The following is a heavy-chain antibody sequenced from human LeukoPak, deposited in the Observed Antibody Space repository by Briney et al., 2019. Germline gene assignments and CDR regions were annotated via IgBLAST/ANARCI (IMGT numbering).Heavy chain of an antibody. Sequence: ASVKVSCKVSGYTLTELSMHWVRQAPGKGLEWMGWINTNTGNPTYAQGFTGRFVFSLDTSVSTAYLQISSLKAEDTAVYYCARQRYDFWSGYPIDYWGQGTLVTVSS. CDR1: GYTLTELS. V-gene: IGHV7-4-1*02. CDR3: ARQRYDFWSGYPIDY. CDR2: INTNTGNP. J-gene: IGHJ4*02. D-gene: IGHD3-3*01.